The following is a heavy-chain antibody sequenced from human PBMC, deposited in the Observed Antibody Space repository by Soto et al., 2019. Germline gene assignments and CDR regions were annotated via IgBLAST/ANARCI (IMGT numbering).Heavy chain of an antibody. D-gene: IGHD4-17*01. CDR3: ASDNSYGDYGTD. CDR2: ISTGSTYT. CDR1: GFTFSDSY. J-gene: IGHJ4*01. Sequence: QVQLVESGVGLVKPGGSLRLSCAASGFTFSDSYMSWIRQAPGKGLEWVSYISTGSTYTNYAYSVKGRFTISRDNAKNSLYLQMNSLRAEDTAVYYCASDNSYGDYGTDWGHGNRVTVSS. V-gene: IGHV3-11*06.